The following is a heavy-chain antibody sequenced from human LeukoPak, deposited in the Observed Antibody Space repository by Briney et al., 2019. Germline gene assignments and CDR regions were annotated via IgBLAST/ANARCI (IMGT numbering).Heavy chain of an antibody. CDR1: GGSISSRPYS. D-gene: IGHD2-8*02. J-gene: IGHJ4*02. CDR2: FYYSGST. V-gene: IGHV4-39*07. CDR3: ARVDPFTWSNDY. Sequence: PSETLSLTCTVSGGSISSRPYSWGWIRQPPGKGLEWLGSFYYSGSTYYKPSLKSRLTISVDTSKNQFSLKLSSVTAADTAVYYCARVDPFTWSNDYWGQGTLVTVSS.